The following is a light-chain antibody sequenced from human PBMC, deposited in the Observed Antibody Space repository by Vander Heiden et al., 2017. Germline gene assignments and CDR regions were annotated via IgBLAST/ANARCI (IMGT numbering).Light chain of an antibody. Sequence: DIQMTQSPSSLSASVGDRVTITCRASQSISSYLKWEQQKPGKAHKHLSYAECRLKSGVPSRFSGSGSGTDFTRTISSLQTEDVATYDWQQSYSTPPSTFGQGTKLEIK. J-gene: IGKJ2*01. CDR2: AEC. CDR1: QSISSY. V-gene: IGKV1-39*01. CDR3: QQSYSTPPST.